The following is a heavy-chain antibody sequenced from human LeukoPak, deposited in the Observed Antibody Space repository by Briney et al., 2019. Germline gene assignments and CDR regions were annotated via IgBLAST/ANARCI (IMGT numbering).Heavy chain of an antibody. V-gene: IGHV3-7*01. J-gene: IGHJ4*02. CDR1: GFTFSNSW. Sequence: GGSLRLSRTASGFTFSNSWMSWVRQAPGKGLEWVANIRQDGSEKYYVDSVKGRFTISRDNAKNSLFLQMNSLRAEDTAVYYCARNQYWGQGTLVTVSS. D-gene: IGHD4-11*01. CDR2: IRQDGSEK. CDR3: ARNQY.